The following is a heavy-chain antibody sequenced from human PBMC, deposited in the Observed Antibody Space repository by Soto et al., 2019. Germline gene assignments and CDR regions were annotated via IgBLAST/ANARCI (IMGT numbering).Heavy chain of an antibody. CDR3: ARCRGGSGGSCPDY. CDR2: INWNGGST. J-gene: IGHJ4*02. Sequence: PGGSLRLSCAASGFTFDDYGMSWVRQAPGKGLEWVSGINWNGGSTGYADSVKGRFTISRDNAKNSLYLQMNSLRAEDTALYHCARCRGGSGGSCPDYWGQGTLVTVSS. V-gene: IGHV3-20*01. D-gene: IGHD2-15*01. CDR1: GFTFDDYG.